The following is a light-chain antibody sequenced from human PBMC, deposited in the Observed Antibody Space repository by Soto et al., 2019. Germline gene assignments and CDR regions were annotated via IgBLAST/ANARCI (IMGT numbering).Light chain of an antibody. J-gene: IGLJ1*01. CDR2: EVT. V-gene: IGLV2-8*01. CDR3: SSDAGNYNYV. CDR1: SSDVGGYDH. Sequence: ALTQPPSASGSPGQSVTIPFTGTSSDVGGYDHVPWYQQHPGKAPKLMIYEVTKRPAGVPDRFSGSKSGNTASLTVSGLQAEDEADYFCSSDAGNYNYVFGTGTRSPS.